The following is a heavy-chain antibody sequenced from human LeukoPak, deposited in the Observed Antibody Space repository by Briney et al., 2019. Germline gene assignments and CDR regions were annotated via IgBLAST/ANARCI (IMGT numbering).Heavy chain of an antibody. J-gene: IGHJ3*02. Sequence: DSVKGRFTISRDNAKNSLFLQMNSLRADYTAVYYCARVGGSAFDIWGQGTVVTVSS. V-gene: IGHV3-7*01. CDR3: ARVGGSAFDI.